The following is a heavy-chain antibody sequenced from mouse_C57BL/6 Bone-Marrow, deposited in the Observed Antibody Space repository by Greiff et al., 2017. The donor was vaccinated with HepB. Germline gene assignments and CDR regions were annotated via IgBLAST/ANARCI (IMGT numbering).Heavy chain of an antibody. CDR1: GYTFTSYW. J-gene: IGHJ3*01. CDR3: ASPRQLRLLLFYY. Sequence: QVQLKQPGTELVKPGASVKLSCKASGYTFTSYWMHWVKQRPGQGLEWIGNINPSNGGTNYNEKFKSKATLTVDKSSSTAYMQLSSLTSEDSAVYYCASPRQLRLLLFYYWGQGTLVTVSA. CDR2: INPSNGGT. V-gene: IGHV1-53*01. D-gene: IGHD3-2*02.